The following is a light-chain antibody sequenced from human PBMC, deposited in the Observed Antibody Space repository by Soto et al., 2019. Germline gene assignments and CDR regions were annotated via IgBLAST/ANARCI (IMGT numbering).Light chain of an antibody. V-gene: IGKV1-27*01. CDR1: QGISNY. Sequence: DIQMTQSPSSLSASVGDRVTITCWASQGISNYLAWYQQKPGKVPKLLIYAASTLQSGGPSRFSGSGSGTDFTLTISSLQPEDVATYYCQKYNSAPLTFGGGTKVEIK. CDR3: QKYNSAPLT. J-gene: IGKJ4*01. CDR2: AAS.